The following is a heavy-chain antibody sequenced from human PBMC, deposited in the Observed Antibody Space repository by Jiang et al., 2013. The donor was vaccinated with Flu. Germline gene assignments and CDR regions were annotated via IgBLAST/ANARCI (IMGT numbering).Heavy chain of an antibody. CDR3: ASSYSSGWYGY. J-gene: IGHJ4*02. Sequence: VQLVESGGGLVKPGGPLRLSCAASGFTFSSYSVNWVRQAPGKGLEWVSSISSSSSYIYYADSVKGRFTISRDNAKNSLYLQMNSLRAEDTAVYYCASSYSSGWYGYWGQGTLVTVSS. CDR2: ISSSSSYI. D-gene: IGHD6-19*01. V-gene: IGHV3-21*01. CDR1: GFTFSSYS.